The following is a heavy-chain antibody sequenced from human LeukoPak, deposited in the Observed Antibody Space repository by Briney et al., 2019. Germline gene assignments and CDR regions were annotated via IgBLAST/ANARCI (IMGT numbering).Heavy chain of an antibody. CDR3: AKDVPTAYFDY. CDR1: GFTFNNYW. J-gene: IGHJ4*02. D-gene: IGHD2-2*01. CDR2: VRYDETTK. V-gene: IGHV3-30*02. Sequence: GGSLRLSCAASGFTFNNYWMSWVRQAPGKGLEWVAFVRYDETTKFYADSVKGRFTISRDNSKTTLYLQMNSLRAEDTAVYYCAKDVPTAYFDYWGQGTLVTVSS.